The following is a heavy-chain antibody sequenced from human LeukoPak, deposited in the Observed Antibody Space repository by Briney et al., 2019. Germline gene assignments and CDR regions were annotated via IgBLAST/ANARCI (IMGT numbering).Heavy chain of an antibody. J-gene: IGHJ4*02. D-gene: IGHD6-19*01. V-gene: IGHV4-39*07. CDR3: ARVPPGEQWLVALWYFDY. CDR1: GGSISSSSYY. Sequence: SETLSLTCSVSGGSISSSSYYWGWIRQPPGKGLEWIGSIYYSGSTYYNPSPKSRVTISVDTSKNQFSLKLSSVTAADTAVYYCARVPPGEQWLVALWYFDYWGQGTLVTVSS. CDR2: IYYSGST.